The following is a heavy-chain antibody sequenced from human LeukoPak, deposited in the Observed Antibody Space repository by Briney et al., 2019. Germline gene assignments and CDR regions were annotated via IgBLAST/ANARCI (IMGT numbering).Heavy chain of an antibody. CDR3: AKGGYFGEHYFDC. D-gene: IGHD3-10*01. J-gene: IGHJ4*02. V-gene: IGHV3-23*01. Sequence: PGGSLRLSCAASGFTFSGYAMTEVRQAPGKGLEGVSTISGSGSSTYYADSMKGRFTISRDNSNNTLYLQMNSLRAEDTAVYYCAKGGYFGEHYFDCCGQGTLVTVSS. CDR1: GFTFSGYA. CDR2: ISGSGSST.